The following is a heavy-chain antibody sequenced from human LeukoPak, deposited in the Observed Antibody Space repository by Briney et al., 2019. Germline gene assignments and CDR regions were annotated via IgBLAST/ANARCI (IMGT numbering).Heavy chain of an antibody. Sequence: GGSLRLSCAASGFTFSSYAMSWVRQAPGKGLEWVSAISNSGGSTYYADSVKGHFTIFRDNSKNTLYLQMNSLRAEDTAVYYCAKPRRSWYSGFDYWGQGTLVTASS. J-gene: IGHJ4*02. V-gene: IGHV3-23*01. D-gene: IGHD6-13*01. CDR1: GFTFSSYA. CDR2: ISNSGGST. CDR3: AKPRRSWYSGFDY.